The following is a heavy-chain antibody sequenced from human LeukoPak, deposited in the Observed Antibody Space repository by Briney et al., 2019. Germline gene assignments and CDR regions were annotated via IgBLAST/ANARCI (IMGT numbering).Heavy chain of an antibody. D-gene: IGHD1-26*01. CDR3: VRASRELLRDY. J-gene: IGHJ4*02. V-gene: IGHV3-7*01. CDR2: IKPDGSEE. CDR1: GFTFSSYW. Sequence: GGSLRLSCAASGFTFSSYWMTWVRQAPGKGLEWVANIKPDGSEEYYVDSVKGRFTISRVNAKNSLYLQMNSLRAEDTVVYYCVRASRELLRDYWGQGTLVTVPS.